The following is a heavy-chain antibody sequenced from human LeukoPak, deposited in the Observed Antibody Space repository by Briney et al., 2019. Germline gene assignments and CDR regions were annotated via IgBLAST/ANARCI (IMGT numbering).Heavy chain of an antibody. CDR3: ARADYGGNSDAFDI. D-gene: IGHD4-23*01. CDR2: ISSSSSTI. V-gene: IGHV3-48*04. CDR1: GFTFSSYS. J-gene: IGHJ3*02. Sequence: GGSLRLSCAASGFTFSSYSMNWVRQAPGKGLEWVSYISSSSSTIYYADSVKGRFTISRDNAKNSLYLQMNSLRAEDTAVYYCARADYGGNSDAFDIWGQGTMVTVSS.